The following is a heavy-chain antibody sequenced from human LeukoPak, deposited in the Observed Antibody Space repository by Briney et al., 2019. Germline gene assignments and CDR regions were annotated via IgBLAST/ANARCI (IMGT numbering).Heavy chain of an antibody. D-gene: IGHD6-13*01. CDR1: GGTFSSCA. J-gene: IGHJ4*02. CDR3: AADGYSRDYYFDY. Sequence: ASVKVSCKASGGTFSSCAISWVRQAPGQGLEWMGGIIPIFGTANYAQKFQGRVTITADESTSTAYMELSSLRSEDTAVYYCAADGYSRDYYFDYWGQGTLVTVSS. V-gene: IGHV1-69*13. CDR2: IIPIFGTA.